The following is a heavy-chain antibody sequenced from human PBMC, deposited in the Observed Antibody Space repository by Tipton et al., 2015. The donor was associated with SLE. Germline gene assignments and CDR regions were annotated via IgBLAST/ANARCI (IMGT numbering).Heavy chain of an antibody. CDR1: GGTFSGYG. J-gene: IGHJ3*01. CDR2: IIPVFGTT. CDR3: ATLDLRGSGYDFRDDAFDF. V-gene: IGHV1-69*05. D-gene: IGHD5-12*01. Sequence: QSGAEVKKPGSSVKVSCKASGGTFSGYGISWVRQAPGQGLEWMGGIIPVFGTTNYALKFQGRVTMTRDTSITTVYMEVSRLRSDDAAVYYCATLDLRGSGYDFRDDAFDFWGQGTMVSVSS.